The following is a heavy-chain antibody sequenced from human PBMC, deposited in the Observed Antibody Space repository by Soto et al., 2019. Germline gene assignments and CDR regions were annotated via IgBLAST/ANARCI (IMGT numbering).Heavy chain of an antibody. CDR3: AKWGGAQHLFAEYFQL. J-gene: IGHJ1*01. CDR2: ISYDGSNK. Sequence: GGSLRLSCAASGFTFSSYGMHWVRQAPGKGLEWVAVISYDGSNKYYADSVKGRFTISRDNSKNTLYLQMNSLRAEDTAVYYCAKWGGAQHLFAEYFQLWAQGTLVTVSS. D-gene: IGHD3-16*01. V-gene: IGHV3-30*18. CDR1: GFTFSSYG.